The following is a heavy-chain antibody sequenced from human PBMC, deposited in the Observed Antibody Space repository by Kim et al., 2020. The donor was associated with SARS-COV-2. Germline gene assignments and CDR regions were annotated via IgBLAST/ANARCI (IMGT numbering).Heavy chain of an antibody. J-gene: IGHJ4*02. D-gene: IGHD6-19*01. CDR2: ISYDGSNK. CDR1: GFTFSSYA. Sequence: GGSLRLSCAASGFTFSSYAMHWVRQAPGKGLEWVAFISYDGSNKYYADSVKGRFTISRDNSKNTLYLQMNSLRAEDTAVYYCASSPLSSGLDYWGQGTLV. CDR3: ASSPLSSGLDY. V-gene: IGHV3-30*04.